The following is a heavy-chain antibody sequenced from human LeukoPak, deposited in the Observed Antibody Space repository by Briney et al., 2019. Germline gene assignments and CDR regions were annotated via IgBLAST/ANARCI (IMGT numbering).Heavy chain of an antibody. V-gene: IGHV3-23*01. D-gene: IGHD3-10*01. CDR1: GFTFSSYA. J-gene: IGHJ4*02. CDR2: ISGSGGST. Sequence: GGSLRLSCAASGFTFSSYAMSWVRQAPGKGLEWVSAISGSGGSTYYADSVKGRFTISRDNSKNTLYLQMNSLRAEDTAVYCCATRHGSGSLDYWGQGTLVTVSS. CDR3: ATRHGSGSLDY.